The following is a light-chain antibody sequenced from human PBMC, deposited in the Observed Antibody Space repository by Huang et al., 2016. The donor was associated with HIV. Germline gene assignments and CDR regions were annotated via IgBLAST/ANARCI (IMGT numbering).Light chain of an antibody. J-gene: IGKJ4*01. CDR3: HQYDSSHT. CDR1: QSVGTNF. CDR2: GAS. Sequence: IVLTQSPGTLSLSPGDRATLSCRASQSVGTNFLAWYQQKPGQAPRLLIYGASSRATGIPDRFSGSGSGTDFTLTISRLDPEDFAVYYCHQYDSSHTFGGGTKVEMK. V-gene: IGKV3-20*01.